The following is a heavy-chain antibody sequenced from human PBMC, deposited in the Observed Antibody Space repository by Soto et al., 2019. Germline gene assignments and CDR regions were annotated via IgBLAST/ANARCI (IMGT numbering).Heavy chain of an antibody. J-gene: IGHJ4*02. V-gene: IGHV3-74*01. CDR1: GFTFSSYW. D-gene: IGHD6-19*01. Sequence: EVQLVESGGGLVQPGGSLRLSCGASGFTFSSYWMHWVRQTPGKGLVWVARVNTDETRTSYADSVKGRFTVSRDNAKNTLYLQMNSLRAEATAVYYCARVLNGQWYFDYWGQGTQVTVSS. CDR2: VNTDETRT. CDR3: ARVLNGQWYFDY.